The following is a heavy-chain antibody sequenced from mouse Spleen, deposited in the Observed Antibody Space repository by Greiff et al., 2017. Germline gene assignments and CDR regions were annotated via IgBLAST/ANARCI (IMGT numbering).Heavy chain of an antibody. CDR2: IWSDGST. CDR3: ARTARATSYAMDY. CDR1: GFSLTNYA. J-gene: IGHJ4*01. V-gene: IGHV2-4-1*01. Sequence: QVQLKESGPGLVAPSQSLSITCTVSGFSLTNYAVHWVRQSPGKGLEWLGVIWSDGSTDYNAAFISRLSISKDNSKSQVFFKMNSLQADDTAIYYCARTARATSYAMDYWGQGTSVTVSS. D-gene: IGHD3-1*01.